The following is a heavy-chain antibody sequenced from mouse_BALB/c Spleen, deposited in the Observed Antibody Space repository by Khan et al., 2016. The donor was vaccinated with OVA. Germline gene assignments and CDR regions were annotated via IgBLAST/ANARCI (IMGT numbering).Heavy chain of an antibody. CDR1: GFTFSNYG. J-gene: IGHJ2*01. CDR2: ISSGGTYT. D-gene: IGHD1-1*01. Sequence: EVELVESGGGLVKPGGSLKLSCAASGFTFSNYGLSWVRQTPEKRLEWVATISSGGTYTYYPDSVKGRFTISRDNAKNTLYLQMSSLTSEDTAMYCSARSPGCYGSGCFDYWGEGTTLAVAS. CDR3: ARSPGCYGSGCFDY. V-gene: IGHV5-9-3*01.